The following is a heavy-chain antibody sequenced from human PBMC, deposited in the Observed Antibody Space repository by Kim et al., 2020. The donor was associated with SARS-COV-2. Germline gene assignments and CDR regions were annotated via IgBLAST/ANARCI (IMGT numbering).Heavy chain of an antibody. V-gene: IGHV5-51*01. CDR1: GYSFTSYW. CDR3: ARQSMVAAPDYGMDV. J-gene: IGHJ6*02. Sequence: GESLKISCKGSGYSFTSYWIGWVRQMPGKGLEWMGIIYPGDSDTRYSPSFQGQVTISADKSISTAYLQWSSLKASDTAMYYCARQSMVAAPDYGMDVWGQGTTVTVSS. CDR2: IYPGDSDT. D-gene: IGHD6-6*01.